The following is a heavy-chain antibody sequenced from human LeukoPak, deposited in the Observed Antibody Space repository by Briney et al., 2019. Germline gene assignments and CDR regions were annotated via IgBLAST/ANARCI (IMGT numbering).Heavy chain of an antibody. CDR2: INWNGGST. V-gene: IGHV3-20*04. J-gene: IGHJ6*03. D-gene: IGHD6-19*01. CDR1: GFTFDEYG. Sequence: GGSLRLSCAASGFTFDEYGMSGVRQAPRKGLEWVSGINWNGGSTGYADSVKGRFTISRDNAKNSMYLQMNSLRAEDTALYYCARGGAGLYYYYMDVWGKGTTVTVSS. CDR3: ARGGAGLYYYYMDV.